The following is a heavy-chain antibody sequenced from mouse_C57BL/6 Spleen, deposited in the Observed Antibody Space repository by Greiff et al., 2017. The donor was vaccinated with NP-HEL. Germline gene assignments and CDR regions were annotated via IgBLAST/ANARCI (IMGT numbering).Heavy chain of an antibody. D-gene: IGHD2-1*01. Sequence: VKLMESGAELVKPGASVKISCKASGYAFSSYWMNWVKQRPGKGLEWIGQIYPGGGNTNYNGKFKGKATLTADKSSSTAYMQLSSLTSEDYAVYFCARTGGNYWYFDVWGTGTTVTVSS. CDR2: IYPGGGNT. CDR3: ARTGGNYWYFDV. J-gene: IGHJ1*03. CDR1: GYAFSSYW. V-gene: IGHV1-80*01.